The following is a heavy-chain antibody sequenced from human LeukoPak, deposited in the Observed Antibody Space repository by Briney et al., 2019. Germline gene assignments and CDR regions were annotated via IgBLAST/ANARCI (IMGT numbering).Heavy chain of an antibody. Sequence: PSETLSLTCTVSGGSFSLYYWTWIRQPPGKGLEYIGYIYYSGSTNYNPSLKSRATISVDTSNNEFSLKLSSVTAADTAVYYCARGTRYGDFVNYFDFWGQGALVTVSS. CDR3: ARGTRYGDFVNYFDF. D-gene: IGHD4-17*01. J-gene: IGHJ4*02. CDR2: IYYSGST. V-gene: IGHV4-59*01. CDR1: GGSFSLYY.